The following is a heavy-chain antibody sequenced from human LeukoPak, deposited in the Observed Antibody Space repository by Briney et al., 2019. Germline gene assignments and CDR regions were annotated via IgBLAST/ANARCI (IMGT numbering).Heavy chain of an antibody. D-gene: IGHD6-19*01. CDR2: IYTSGST. V-gene: IGHV4-61*02. J-gene: IGHJ4*02. Sequence: PSETLSLTCTVSGGSISRGSYYWSWIRQPAGKGLEWIGRIYTSGSTNYNPSLKSRVTISVDTSKNQFSLELSSVTAADTAVYYCARGAPGIAVAGTWFDYWGQGTLVTVSS. CDR3: ARGAPGIAVAGTWFDY. CDR1: GGSISRGSYY.